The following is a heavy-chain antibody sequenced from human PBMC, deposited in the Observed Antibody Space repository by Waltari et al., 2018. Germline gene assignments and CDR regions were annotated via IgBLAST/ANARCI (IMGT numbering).Heavy chain of an antibody. Sequence: QVQLQESGPGLVKPSETLSLTCAVSGYSISSGYYWGWIRQPPGKGLEWIGSIYHSGSTYYNPSLKSRVTISVDTSKNQFSLKLSSVTAADTAVYYCARDGDYFIYYFDYWGQGTLVTVSS. CDR1: GYSISSGYY. D-gene: IGHD4-17*01. J-gene: IGHJ4*02. V-gene: IGHV4-38-2*02. CDR2: IYHSGST. CDR3: ARDGDYFIYYFDY.